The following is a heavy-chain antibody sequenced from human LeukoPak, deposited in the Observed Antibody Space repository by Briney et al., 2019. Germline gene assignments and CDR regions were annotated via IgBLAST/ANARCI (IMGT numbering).Heavy chain of an antibody. Sequence: PGGSLRLSCAASGFTLSSYWMNWVRQAPGKGLEWVANKKKDGSERYYVDSVKGRFTISRDNTKKSLYLQMNTPRAEDTAVYYCARDLAGPPQEAFDIWGQGTMVTVSS. J-gene: IGHJ3*02. CDR1: GFTLSSYW. CDR2: KKKDGSER. CDR3: ARDLAGPPQEAFDI. V-gene: IGHV3-7*01.